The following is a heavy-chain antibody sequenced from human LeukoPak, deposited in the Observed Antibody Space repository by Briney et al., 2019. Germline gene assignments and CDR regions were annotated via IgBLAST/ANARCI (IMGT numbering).Heavy chain of an antibody. CDR2: ISYDGSNK. J-gene: IGHJ4*02. V-gene: IGHV3-30*04. D-gene: IGHD4-17*01. CDR3: ARGRRGVHGGYFRFDY. CDR1: GFTFSSYA. Sequence: PGGSLRLSCAASGFTFSSYAMHWVRQAPGKGLEWVAVISYDGSNKYYADSVKGRFTISRDNSKNTLYLQMNSLRAEDTAVYYCARGRRGVHGGYFRFDYWGQGTLVTVSS.